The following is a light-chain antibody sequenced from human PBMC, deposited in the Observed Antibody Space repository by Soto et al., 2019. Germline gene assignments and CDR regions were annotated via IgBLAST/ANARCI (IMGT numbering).Light chain of an antibody. Sequence: EIVLTQSPGTLSLSPGEKATLSCRASQSVSNNYLAWYQQKPGQAPRLLIYGASSRATGIPDRFSGSGSGTDFTLTIIRLEPEDFEIYYFQQYLTSPTWTFCQGTKVQI. CDR2: GAS. J-gene: IGKJ1*01. CDR3: QQYLTSPTWT. V-gene: IGKV3-20*01. CDR1: QSVSNNY.